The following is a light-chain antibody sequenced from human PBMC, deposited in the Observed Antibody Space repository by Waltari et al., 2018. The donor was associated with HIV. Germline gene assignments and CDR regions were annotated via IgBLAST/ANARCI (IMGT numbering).Light chain of an antibody. Sequence: IQMTQSPSSLSASVGDRVTITCRASQAIGNSLAWYQQRPGKVPQLLIYVASTLQSGVPSRFSGFGSGTNFTLAIASFQPEDVATYFCQKYNNAPRTFGQGTKVEI. CDR1: QAIGNS. CDR2: VAS. V-gene: IGKV1-27*01. J-gene: IGKJ1*01. CDR3: QKYNNAPRT.